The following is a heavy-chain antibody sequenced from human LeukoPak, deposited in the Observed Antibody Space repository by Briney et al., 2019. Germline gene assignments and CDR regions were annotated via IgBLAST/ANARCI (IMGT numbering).Heavy chain of an antibody. CDR2: IYYSGST. D-gene: IGHD3-16*01. CDR3: ARGLMAQGVIDY. V-gene: IGHV4-59*01. J-gene: IGHJ4*02. Sequence: SETLSLTCTVSGGSISRYFWSWIRQPPGKGLEWIGHIYYSGSTNYNPSLKSRVTISVDTSKNQFSLKLSSVTAADTAVYYCARGLMAQGVIDYWGQGTLVTVSS. CDR1: GGSISRYF.